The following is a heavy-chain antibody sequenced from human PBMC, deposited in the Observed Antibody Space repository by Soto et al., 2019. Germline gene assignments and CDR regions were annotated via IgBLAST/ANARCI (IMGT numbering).Heavy chain of an antibody. Sequence: GGSLRLSCVASGFTFSSYGMHWVRQAPGKGLEWVAVIWYDGSKQYYADSVKGRFTISRDSSRNTLYLQMNGLRAEDTAVYYCARDRTYYDILTGGSIDYYYYGMDVWGQGTTVTVSS. CDR2: IWYDGSKQ. J-gene: IGHJ6*02. CDR1: GFTFSSYG. CDR3: ARDRTYYDILTGGSIDYYYYGMDV. D-gene: IGHD3-9*01. V-gene: IGHV3-33*01.